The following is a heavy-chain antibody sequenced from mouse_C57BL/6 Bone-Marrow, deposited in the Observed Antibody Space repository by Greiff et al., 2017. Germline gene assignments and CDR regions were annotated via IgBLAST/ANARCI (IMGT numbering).Heavy chain of an antibody. V-gene: IGHV1-69*01. CDR3: ARCGDYYYYAMDY. Sequence: VQLQQPGAELVMPGASVKLSCKASGFTFTSYCMHWVKQRPGQGLEWIGEIDPSDSYTNYNQKFQGKSTLTVDKSSSTAYLQLSSLTSEDAAVYYCARCGDYYYYAMDYWGQGTSVTVSS. D-gene: IGHD2-13*01. CDR2: IDPSDSYT. CDR1: GFTFTSYC. J-gene: IGHJ4*01.